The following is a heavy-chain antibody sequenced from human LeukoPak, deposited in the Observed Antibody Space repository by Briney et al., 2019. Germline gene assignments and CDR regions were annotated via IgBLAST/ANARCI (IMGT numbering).Heavy chain of an antibody. V-gene: IGHV1-18*01. J-gene: IGHJ5*02. D-gene: IGHD2-2*01. Sequence: ASVKVSCKASGYTFTSYGISWVRQAPGQGLEWMGWISAYNGNTNYAQKLQGRVTMTTDTSTSTAYMELRSLRSDDTAVYYCARIPGPVVPPSEGWFDPWGQGTLVTVSS. CDR3: ARIPGPVVPPSEGWFDP. CDR2: ISAYNGNT. CDR1: GYTFTSYG.